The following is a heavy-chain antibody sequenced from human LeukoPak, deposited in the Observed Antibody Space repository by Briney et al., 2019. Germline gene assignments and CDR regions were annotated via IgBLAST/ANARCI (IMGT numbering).Heavy chain of an antibody. CDR2: IYPGDSDT. D-gene: IGHD3-10*01. Sequence: GASLQISCKGSGSIFTSYWIGWVRQLPGKGLEWMGIIYPGDSDTRYSPSFQGQVTISAAKSISTAYLRWSSLKASDTAMYYCARRPGDEWDYWGQGTLVTVSS. J-gene: IGHJ4*02. CDR1: GSIFTSYW. V-gene: IGHV5-51*01. CDR3: ARRPGDEWDY.